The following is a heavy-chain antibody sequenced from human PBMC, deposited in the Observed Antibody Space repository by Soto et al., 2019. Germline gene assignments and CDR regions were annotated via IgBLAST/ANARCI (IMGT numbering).Heavy chain of an antibody. D-gene: IGHD2-21*01. CDR2: IYYSGST. J-gene: IGHJ6*02. V-gene: IGHV4-59*01. CDR1: GGSISSYY. Sequence: SETLSLTCTVSGGSISSYYWSWIRQPPGKGLEWIGYIYYSGSTNYNPSLKSRVTISVDTSKNQFSPKLSSVTAADTAVYYCARGPEEGLLADYYYYGMDVWGQGTTVTVSS. CDR3: ARGPEEGLLADYYYYGMDV.